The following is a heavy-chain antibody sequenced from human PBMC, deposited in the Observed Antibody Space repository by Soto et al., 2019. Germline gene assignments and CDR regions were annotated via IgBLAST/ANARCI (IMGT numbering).Heavy chain of an antibody. D-gene: IGHD1-26*01. CDR1: GYSFTSRD. CDR2: MQPSTGRT. Sequence: ASVKVSCKASGYSFTSRDINWVRQTAGQGLEWMGWMQPSTGRTGYAQKFQGRVTMTRDTSINTAYMELTTLTSDDTAFYYCARGVSAGVDYWGQGTLVTAPQ. V-gene: IGHV1-8*01. J-gene: IGHJ4*02. CDR3: ARGVSAGVDY.